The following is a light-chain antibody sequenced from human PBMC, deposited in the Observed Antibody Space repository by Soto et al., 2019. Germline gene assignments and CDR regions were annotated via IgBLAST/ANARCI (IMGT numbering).Light chain of an antibody. Sequence: EVVMTQSPATLSVSPGERVTLSCRASQTVHSNLAWYQQRPGQAPSLLISYASTRATGIPASFSGSGSGTELTLTISSLQSEDSGVYYCQHYSNWPPTFGPGTKVEIK. J-gene: IGKJ3*01. CDR3: QHYSNWPPT. CDR1: QTVHSN. V-gene: IGKV3-15*01. CDR2: YAS.